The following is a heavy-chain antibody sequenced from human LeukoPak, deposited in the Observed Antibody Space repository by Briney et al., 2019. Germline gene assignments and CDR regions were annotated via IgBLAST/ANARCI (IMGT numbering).Heavy chain of an antibody. J-gene: IGHJ4*02. Sequence: PGGSLRLSCAASAFIVTSSYMSWVRQAPGKGLEWVSSISGSGGSTYYADSVKGRFTISRDNSKNTLYLQMNSLRAEDTAVYYCAKGPLLWNWGQGTLVTVSS. CDR3: AKGPLLWN. V-gene: IGHV3-23*01. CDR1: AFIVTSSY. CDR2: ISGSGGST. D-gene: IGHD2/OR15-2a*01.